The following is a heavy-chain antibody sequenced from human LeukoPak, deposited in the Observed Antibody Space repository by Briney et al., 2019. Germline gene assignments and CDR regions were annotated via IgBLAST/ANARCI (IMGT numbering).Heavy chain of an antibody. V-gene: IGHV1-8*01. J-gene: IGHJ5*02. Sequence: ASVKVSCKASGYTFTSYDINWARQATGQGLEWMGWMNPNSGNTGYAQKFQGRVTMTRNTSISTAYMELSSLRSEDTAVYYCARAVYYYDSSGLTGFDPWGQGTLVTVSS. CDR1: GYTFTSYD. CDR2: MNPNSGNT. D-gene: IGHD3-22*01. CDR3: ARAVYYYDSSGLTGFDP.